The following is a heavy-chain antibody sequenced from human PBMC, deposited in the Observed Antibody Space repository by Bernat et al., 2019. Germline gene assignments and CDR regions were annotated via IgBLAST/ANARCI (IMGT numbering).Heavy chain of an antibody. Sequence: QVQLVQSGAEVKKPGSSVKVSCKASGGTFSSYTISWVRQAPGQGLKWMGRIIPILGIANYAQKFQGRVTITADKSMSTAYMELSSLRSEDTAVYYCARDYYDSSGYEEGSMPFDYWGQGTLVTVSS. CDR1: GGTFSSYT. CDR2: IIPILGIA. J-gene: IGHJ4*02. V-gene: IGHV1-69*02. CDR3: ARDYYDSSGYEEGSMPFDY. D-gene: IGHD3-22*01.